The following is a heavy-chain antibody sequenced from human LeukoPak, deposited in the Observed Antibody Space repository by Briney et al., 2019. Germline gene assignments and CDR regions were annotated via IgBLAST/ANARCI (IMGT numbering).Heavy chain of an antibody. D-gene: IGHD1-26*01. CDR1: GGSFNSYF. CDR2: INHGGST. V-gene: IGHV4-34*01. J-gene: IGHJ5*02. Sequence: PSETLSLTCAVYGGSFNSYFWYWIRQRPGKGLEWIGEINHGGSTNYNPSLKSRATISVAVSKNQYSLRLTSVTATDTAVYYCARVGLIVGATPWGQGTLVTVSS. CDR3: ARVGLIVGATP.